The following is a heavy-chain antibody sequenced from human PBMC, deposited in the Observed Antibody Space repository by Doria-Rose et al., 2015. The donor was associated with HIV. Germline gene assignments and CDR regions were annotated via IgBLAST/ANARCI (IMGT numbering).Heavy chain of an antibody. CDR3: ARIKSSRWYHKYYFDF. CDR1: GVSLSSPGMG. J-gene: IGHJ4*02. Sequence: QESGPVLVKPTETLTLTCTVSGVSLSSPGMGVSWIRQPPGKALEWLSNTLSDDERSDKTSLKSRLTISRGTSKSQVVLTMTDMDPVDTATYYCARIKSSRWYHKYYFDFWGQGTLVIVSA. D-gene: IGHD6-13*01. CDR2: TLSDDER. V-gene: IGHV2-26*01.